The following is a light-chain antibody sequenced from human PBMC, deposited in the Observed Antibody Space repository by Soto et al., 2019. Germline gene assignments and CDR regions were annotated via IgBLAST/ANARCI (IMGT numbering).Light chain of an antibody. J-gene: IGLJ1*01. CDR3: SSYTSTSTV. CDR1: SSDGDDYKD. CDR2: EVT. V-gene: IGLV2-14*01. Sequence: QSVLTQPASVSGSPGQSITISCTGISSDGDDYKDVSWYQQHPGKAPKLMIYEVTYRPSGLSNRFSGSKSGNTASLTISGLQAEDEADYYCSSYTSTSTVFGTGTKLTVL.